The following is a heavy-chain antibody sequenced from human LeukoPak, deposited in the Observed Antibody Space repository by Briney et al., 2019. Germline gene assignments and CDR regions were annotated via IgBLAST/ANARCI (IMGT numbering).Heavy chain of an antibody. V-gene: IGHV1-69*05. CDR2: IIPIFGTA. D-gene: IGHD4-11*01. J-gene: IGHJ6*03. CDR1: GGTFSSYA. Sequence: ASVKVSCKASGGTFSSYAISWVRQAPGQGLEWMGGIIPIFGTANYAQKFQGRVTITTDESTSTAYMELSSLRSEDTAVYYCASPSTPSTVTHYYYYYMDVWGKGTTVAVSS. CDR3: ASPSTPSTVTHYYYYYMDV.